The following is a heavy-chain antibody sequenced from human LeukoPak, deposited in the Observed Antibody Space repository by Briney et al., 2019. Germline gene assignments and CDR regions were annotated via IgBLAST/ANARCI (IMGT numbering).Heavy chain of an antibody. D-gene: IGHD3-10*01. CDR2: ISHSAHGI. V-gene: IGHV3-23*01. CDR3: AREEERFASWGYFKY. Sequence: GRSLRLSCTASGFTFSDYAMNWIRQAPGKGLEWVSTISHSAHGIFYTDSVKGRFTISRDNSNNTVYLQMNSLRAEDTALYYCAREEERFASWGYFKYWGQGALVTVSS. J-gene: IGHJ4*02. CDR1: GFTFSDYA.